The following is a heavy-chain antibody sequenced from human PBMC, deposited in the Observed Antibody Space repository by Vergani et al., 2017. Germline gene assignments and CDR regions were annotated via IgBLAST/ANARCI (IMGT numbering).Heavy chain of an antibody. CDR2: IWYDGSKE. CDR1: GFTLSSHA. CDR3: ARSGYCAHGVCYMTYYYYMGV. J-gene: IGHJ6*03. D-gene: IGHD2-8*01. Sequence: QVQLEESGGGVVQPGRSLRLSCAGSGFTLSSHAMHWVRQAPGKGLEWVAFIWYDGSKEYYADSVKGRFTISRDNSKNTLYLQMNNLRAADTAVYYCARSGYCAHGVCYMTYYYYMGVWGKGTAVTVSS. V-gene: IGHV3-33*01.